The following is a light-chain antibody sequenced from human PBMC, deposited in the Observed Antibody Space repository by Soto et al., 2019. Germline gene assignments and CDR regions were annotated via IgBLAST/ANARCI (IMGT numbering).Light chain of an antibody. CDR1: QSVISK. V-gene: IGKV3-20*01. J-gene: IGKJ5*01. CDR3: QQYGSSPIT. Sequence: EIVLTQSPATLSMSPGERATLSCRASQSVISKLAWYQQKPGQAPRLRIYGASSRATGIPDRFSGSGSGTDFTLTISRLEPEDFAVYYCQQYGSSPITFGQGTRLEI. CDR2: GAS.